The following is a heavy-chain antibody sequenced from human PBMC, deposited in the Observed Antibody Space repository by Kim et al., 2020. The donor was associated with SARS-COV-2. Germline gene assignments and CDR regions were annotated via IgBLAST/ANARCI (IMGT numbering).Heavy chain of an antibody. Sequence: GGSLRLSCAASGFTFTTYWMFWVRQAPGKGLEWVATIKQDGSETHHVDSARGRFTISRDNTKNSVYLQMDSLRDEDTAVYYCAGGGGWVLDSWGQGTQVAVST. V-gene: IGHV3-7*05. CDR1: GFTFTTYW. CDR2: IKQDGSET. D-gene: IGHD6-19*01. J-gene: IGHJ4*02. CDR3: AGGGGWVLDS.